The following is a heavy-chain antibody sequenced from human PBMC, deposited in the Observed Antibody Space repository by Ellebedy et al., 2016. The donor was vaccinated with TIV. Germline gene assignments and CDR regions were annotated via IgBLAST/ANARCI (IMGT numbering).Heavy chain of an antibody. J-gene: IGHJ5*02. Sequence: MPSETLSLTCAVYGGSFSGYYWSWIRQPPGKGLEWIGEINHSGSTNYNPSLKSRVTISVDTSKNQFSLKLSSVTAADTAVYYCARRPYSSSWYMMFWFDPWGQGTLVTVSS. D-gene: IGHD6-13*01. CDR3: ARRPYSSSWYMMFWFDP. V-gene: IGHV4-34*01. CDR2: INHSGST. CDR1: GGSFSGYY.